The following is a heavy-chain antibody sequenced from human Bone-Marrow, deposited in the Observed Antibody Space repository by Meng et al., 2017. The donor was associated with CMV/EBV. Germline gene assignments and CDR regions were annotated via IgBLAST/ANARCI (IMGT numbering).Heavy chain of an antibody. D-gene: IGHD2-21*02. CDR3: ARGDLTLDY. V-gene: IGHV3-7*01. CDR1: GFTFSSYW. Sequence: GGSLRLSCAAFGFTFSSYWMSWVRQAPGKGLEWVANIKQDGSEKYYVDSVKGRFTISRDNAKNSLYLQMNSLRAEDTAVYYCARGDLTLDYWGQGTLVTVSS. J-gene: IGHJ4*02. CDR2: IKQDGSEK.